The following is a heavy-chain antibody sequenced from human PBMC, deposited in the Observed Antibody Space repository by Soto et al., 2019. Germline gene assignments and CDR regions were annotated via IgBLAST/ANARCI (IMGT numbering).Heavy chain of an antibody. CDR1: GGTFSSYA. CDR2: IIPIFGTA. J-gene: IGHJ5*02. CDR3: AREPQYCSSTSCYQGWFDP. Sequence: GXSVKVSCKASGGTFSSYAISWVRQAPGQGLEWMGGIIPIFGTANYAQKFQGRVTITADESTSTAYMELSSLRSEDTAVYYCAREPQYCSSTSCYQGWFDPWGQGTLVTVSS. D-gene: IGHD2-2*01. V-gene: IGHV1-69*13.